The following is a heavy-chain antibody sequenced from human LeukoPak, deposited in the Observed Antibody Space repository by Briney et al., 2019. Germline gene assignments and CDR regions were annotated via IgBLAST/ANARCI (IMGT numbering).Heavy chain of an antibody. V-gene: IGHV4-59*01. J-gene: IGHJ4*02. CDR2: IYYSGST. Sequence: SETLSLTCTVSGGSISPYYWSWIRQPPGKGLEWIGYIYYSGSTNYNPSLKSRVTISLDTSKNQFSQKLSSVTAADTAVYYCARSTWLLDKWGQGTLVTVSS. D-gene: IGHD3-22*01. CDR1: GGSISPYY. CDR3: ARSTWLLDK.